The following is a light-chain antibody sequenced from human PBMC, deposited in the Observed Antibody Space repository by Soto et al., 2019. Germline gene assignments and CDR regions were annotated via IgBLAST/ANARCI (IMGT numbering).Light chain of an antibody. CDR1: QSVSSSY. Sequence: EMVLTQSPGTLSLSPGERATLSCRASQSVSSSYLAWYQQKPGQAPRLLIYGASSRATGIPDRFSGSGSGTDFTLTISRLEPEDFAVYYCQQDDSSPTYTFGKGTKLELK. CDR3: QQDDSSPTYT. J-gene: IGKJ2*01. V-gene: IGKV3-20*01. CDR2: GAS.